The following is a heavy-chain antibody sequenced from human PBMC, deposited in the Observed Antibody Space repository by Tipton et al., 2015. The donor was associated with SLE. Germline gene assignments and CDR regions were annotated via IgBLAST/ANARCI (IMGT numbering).Heavy chain of an antibody. J-gene: IGHJ3*02. CDR1: GFTFSHAW. Sequence: SLRLSCAASGFTFSHAWMSWVRQAPGMGLEWVSDISGSGGYTYYADSVKGRFTISRDNSKNTLYLQMKSLRAEDTAVYYCAKPPPEQASSILDAFDMWGQGTVVTVSS. CDR3: AKPPPEQASSILDAFDM. D-gene: IGHD2/OR15-2a*01. CDR2: ISGSGGYT. V-gene: IGHV3-23*01.